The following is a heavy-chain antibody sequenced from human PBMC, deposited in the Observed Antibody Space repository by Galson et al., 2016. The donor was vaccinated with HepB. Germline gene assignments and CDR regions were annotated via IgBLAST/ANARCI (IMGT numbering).Heavy chain of an antibody. Sequence: SLRLSYAASGFTFSNYAMAWVRQAPGKGLEWVAGFTSSGGRKHYTDSVKGRFTISRDNSKNTLYLHMNSLRAEDTALYYCARILPGSGDSGYDNWGQGTTVTVSS. CDR1: GFTFSNYA. D-gene: IGHD3-22*01. CDR2: FTSSGGRK. CDR3: ARILPGSGDSGYDN. J-gene: IGHJ3*02. V-gene: IGHV3-23*01.